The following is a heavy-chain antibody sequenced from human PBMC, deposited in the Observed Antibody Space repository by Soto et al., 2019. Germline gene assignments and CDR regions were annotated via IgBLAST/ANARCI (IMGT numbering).Heavy chain of an antibody. CDR2: IYAGDSDV. CDR1: GYSLTTYW. Sequence: GESLKISCKGSGYSLTTYWLAWVRRLPGNGLEWMGIIYAGDSDVRYSPSFQGQVTISADKSLSTDYLQWTSLKASDTDMYYCARPDYYYSSGYYAYWGQGTLVTVSS. CDR3: ARPDYYYSSGYYAY. D-gene: IGHD3-22*01. J-gene: IGHJ4*02. V-gene: IGHV5-51*01.